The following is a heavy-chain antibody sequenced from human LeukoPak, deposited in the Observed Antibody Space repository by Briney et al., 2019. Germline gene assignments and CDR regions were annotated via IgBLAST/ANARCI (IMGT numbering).Heavy chain of an antibody. D-gene: IGHD3-22*01. CDR3: AKDLYYYDSSGPVDY. Sequence: GGSLRLSCAASGFTFSSYWMNWVRQAPGKGLEWVAVISYDGSNKYYADSVKGRFTVSRDNSKNTLYLQMNSLRAEDTAVYYCAKDLYYYDSSGPVDYWGQGTLVTVSS. CDR2: ISYDGSNK. J-gene: IGHJ4*02. V-gene: IGHV3-30*18. CDR1: GFTFSSYW.